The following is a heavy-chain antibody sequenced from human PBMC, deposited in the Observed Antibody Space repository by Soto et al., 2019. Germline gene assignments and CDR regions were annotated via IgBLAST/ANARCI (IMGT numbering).Heavy chain of an antibody. CDR3: ARGQWRYSYGTYYYYGMDV. D-gene: IGHD5-18*01. V-gene: IGHV4-34*01. CDR2: INHSGST. J-gene: IGHJ6*02. Sequence: QVQLQQWGAGLLKPSETLSLTCAVYGGSFSGYYWSWIRQPPGKGLEWLGEINHSGSTNYNPSLKSRVTISVDTSKNQFSLKLSSVTAADTAVYYCARGQWRYSYGTYYYYGMDVWGQGTTVTVS. CDR1: GGSFSGYY.